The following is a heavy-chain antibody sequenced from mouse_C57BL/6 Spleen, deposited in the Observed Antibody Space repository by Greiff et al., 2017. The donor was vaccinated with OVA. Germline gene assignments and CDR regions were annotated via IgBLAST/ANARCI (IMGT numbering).Heavy chain of an antibody. D-gene: IGHD2-1*01. Sequence: VQLQQSGPELVKPGASVKMSCKASGYTFTDYNMHWVKQSHGKSLEWIGYINPNNGGTSYNQKFKGKATLTVNKSSSPAYMELRSLTSEDSAVYYCARDGNYVGYFDVWGTGTTVTVSS. CDR1: GYTFTDYN. J-gene: IGHJ1*03. V-gene: IGHV1-22*01. CDR2: INPNNGGT. CDR3: ARDGNYVGYFDV.